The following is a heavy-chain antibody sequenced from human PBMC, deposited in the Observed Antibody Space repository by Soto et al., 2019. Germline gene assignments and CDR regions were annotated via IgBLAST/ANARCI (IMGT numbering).Heavy chain of an antibody. V-gene: IGHV1-2*02. D-gene: IGHD6-19*01. Sequence: QVQLVQSGAEVKKPGASVKVSCKASGYTFTGYYMHWVRQAPGQGLEWMGWINPNSGGTNSAQKFQGRVTMTRDTSISTAYMELSRLRSDDTAVYYCARDSSGWLLPYYGMDVWGQGTTVTVSS. J-gene: IGHJ6*02. CDR2: INPNSGGT. CDR3: ARDSSGWLLPYYGMDV. CDR1: GYTFTGYY.